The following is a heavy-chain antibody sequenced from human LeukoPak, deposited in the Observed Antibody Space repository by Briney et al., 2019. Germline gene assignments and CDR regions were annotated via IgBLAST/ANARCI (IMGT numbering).Heavy chain of an antibody. CDR3: ARLVGATVLNFDY. Sequence: PGGSLRLSCAASRFVFSSHGMHWVRQAPGKGLEWVAYIRYDGSDKYYADSVKGRFTISRDNSKNTLYLQMNSLRAEDTAVYYCARLVGATVLNFDYWGQGTLVTVSS. CDR2: IRYDGSDK. CDR1: RFVFSSHG. V-gene: IGHV3-30*02. D-gene: IGHD1-26*01. J-gene: IGHJ4*02.